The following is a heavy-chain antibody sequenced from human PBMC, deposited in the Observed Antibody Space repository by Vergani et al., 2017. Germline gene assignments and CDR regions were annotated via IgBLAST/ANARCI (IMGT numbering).Heavy chain of an antibody. CDR3: ARGVDIVVVPAAIPGWFDP. V-gene: IGHV3-48*02. D-gene: IGHD2-2*02. CDR2: ISSSSSTI. CDR1: GFTFCSYS. Sequence: EVQLVESGGGLVQPGGSLRLSCAASGFTFCSYSMNWVRQAPGKGLEWGSYISSSSSTIYYADSVKGRFTISRDNAKNSLYLQMNSLRDEDTAVYYCARGVDIVVVPAAIPGWFDPWGQGTLVTVSS. J-gene: IGHJ5*02.